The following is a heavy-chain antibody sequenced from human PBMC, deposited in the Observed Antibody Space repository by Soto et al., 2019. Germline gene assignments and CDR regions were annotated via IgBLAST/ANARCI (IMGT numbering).Heavy chain of an antibody. CDR3: ARAVDTAMVKGDY. CDR1: GGSFSGYY. Sequence: SETLSLTCAVYGGSFSGYYWSWIRQPPGKGLEWIGEINHSGSTNYNPSLKSRVTISVDTSKNQFSLKLSSVTAADTAVYYCARAVDTAMVKGDYWGQGTLVTVSS. J-gene: IGHJ4*02. CDR2: INHSGST. V-gene: IGHV4-34*01. D-gene: IGHD5-18*01.